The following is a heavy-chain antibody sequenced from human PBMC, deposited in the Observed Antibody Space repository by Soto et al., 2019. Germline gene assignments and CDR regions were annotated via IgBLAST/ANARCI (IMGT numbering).Heavy chain of an antibody. V-gene: IGHV1-18*01. Sequence: ASVKVSCKASGYTFTSYGISWVRQAPGQGLEWMGWISAYNGNTNYAQKLQGRVTMTTDTSTSTAYMELRSLRSDDTAVYYCASDKGGYCSGGSCWKTNRFDPWGQGTLVTVSS. CDR1: GYTFTSYG. CDR2: ISAYNGNT. CDR3: ASDKGGYCSGGSCWKTNRFDP. D-gene: IGHD2-15*01. J-gene: IGHJ5*02.